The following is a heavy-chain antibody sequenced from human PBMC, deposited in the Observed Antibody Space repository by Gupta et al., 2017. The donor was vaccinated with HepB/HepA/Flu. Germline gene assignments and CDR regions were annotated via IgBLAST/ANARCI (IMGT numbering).Heavy chain of an antibody. J-gene: IGHJ3*02. CDR3: ARDANVYYSGSGSPSAFDI. Sequence: EVQLVESGGGLVKPGGSLRLSCAASGFTFPTYSINWVRQAPGKGLEWVSCISITSTYKYYADPVKGRFTISRDNAKDSIYLQMNSLRVEDTAVYYCARDANVYYSGSGSPSAFDIWGQGTMVTVSS. CDR1: GFTFPTYS. CDR2: ISITSTYK. V-gene: IGHV3-21*01. D-gene: IGHD3-10*01.